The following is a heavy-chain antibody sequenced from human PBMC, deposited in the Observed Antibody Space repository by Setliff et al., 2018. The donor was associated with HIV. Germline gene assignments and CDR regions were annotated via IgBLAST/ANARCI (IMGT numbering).Heavy chain of an antibody. CDR3: ATPWEDETKVRGGENWFDP. V-gene: IGHV1-69*06. J-gene: IGHJ5*02. CDR2: IIPIFSTT. CDR1: GYTFTSYY. D-gene: IGHD3-10*01. Sequence: SVKVSCKASGYTFTSYYMHWVREAPGQGLAWMGGIIPIFSTTTYAQKFQGRVTITADKSTSTAYMELSRLTSEDTAVYYCATPWEDETKVRGGENWFDPWGQGTLVTVSS.